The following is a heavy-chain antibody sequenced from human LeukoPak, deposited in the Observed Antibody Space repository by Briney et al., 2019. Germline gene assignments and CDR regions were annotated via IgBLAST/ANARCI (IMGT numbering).Heavy chain of an antibody. J-gene: IGHJ6*02. CDR2: IKQDGSEK. Sequence: GGSLRLSCATSGFTFSSYWMSWVRQAPGKGLEWVANIKQDGSEKYYVDSVKGRFTISRDNAKNSLHLQMNSLRAEDTAVYYCARDDYYYGMDVWGQGTTVTVSS. CDR1: GFTFSSYW. V-gene: IGHV3-7*01. CDR3: ARDDYYYGMDV.